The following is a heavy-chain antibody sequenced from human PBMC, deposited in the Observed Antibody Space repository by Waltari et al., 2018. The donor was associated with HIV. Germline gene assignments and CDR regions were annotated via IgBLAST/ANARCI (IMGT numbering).Heavy chain of an antibody. J-gene: IGHJ4*02. V-gene: IGHV4-39*07. Sequence: QLQLQESGPGLVKPSETLSLTCTVSGGSISSSSYYWGWIRQPPGKGLEWIGSIYYSGSTYYNPSLKSRVTISVDTSKNQFSLKLSSVTAADTAVYYCARSELRFLEKTNSGYFDYWGQGTLVTVSS. CDR1: GGSISSSSYY. CDR3: ARSELRFLEKTNSGYFDY. D-gene: IGHD3-3*01. CDR2: IYYSGST.